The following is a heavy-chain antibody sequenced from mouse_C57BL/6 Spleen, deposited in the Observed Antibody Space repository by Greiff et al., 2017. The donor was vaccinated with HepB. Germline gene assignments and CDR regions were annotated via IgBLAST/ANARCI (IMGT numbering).Heavy chain of an antibody. D-gene: IGHD3-1*01. CDR2: ISYSGST. CDR1: GYSITSGYD. Sequence: DVKLQESGPGMVKPSQSLSLTCTVTGYSITSGYDWHWIRHFPGNKLEWMGYISYSGSTNYNPSLKSRISITHDTSKNHFFLKLNSVTTEDTATYYCARAAVGDAMDYWGQGTSVTVSS. J-gene: IGHJ4*01. CDR3: ARAAVGDAMDY. V-gene: IGHV3-1*01.